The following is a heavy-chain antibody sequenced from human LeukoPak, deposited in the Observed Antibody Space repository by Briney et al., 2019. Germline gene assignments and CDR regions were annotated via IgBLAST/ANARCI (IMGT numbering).Heavy chain of an antibody. D-gene: IGHD2-2*01. CDR2: ITSGGSPM. CDR3: ATSFSTPANY. V-gene: IGHV3-11*04. CDR1: GFTFSDHS. J-gene: IGHJ4*02. Sequence: GGSLRLSCEASGFTFSDHSMSWIRQSPGKGLEWVAYITSGGSPMYYVDSVKGRSTISRDNAKNSLFLEVHSLRAEDTAVYYCATSFSTPANYWGQGTLVTVSS.